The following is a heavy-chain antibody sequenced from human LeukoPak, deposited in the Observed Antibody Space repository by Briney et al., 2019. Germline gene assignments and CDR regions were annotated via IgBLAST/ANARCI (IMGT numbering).Heavy chain of an antibody. CDR1: GYTFTGYY. Sequence: ASVKVSCKASGYTFTGYYMHWVRQAPGQGLEWMGWINPNSGGTNYAQKFQGRVTTTRDTSISTAYMELSRLRSDDTAAYYCARRYSYGLEYYFDYWGQGTLVTVSS. CDR3: ARRYSYGLEYYFDY. D-gene: IGHD5-18*01. CDR2: INPNSGGT. V-gene: IGHV1-2*02. J-gene: IGHJ4*02.